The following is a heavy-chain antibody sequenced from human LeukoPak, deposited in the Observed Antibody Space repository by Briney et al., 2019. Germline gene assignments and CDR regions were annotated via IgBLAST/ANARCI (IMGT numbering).Heavy chain of an antibody. CDR2: FSGSGVAFSGGGGST. CDR3: AKTTYCSGGSCYFDY. D-gene: IGHD2-15*01. Sequence: GGSLRLSCAASGFTFSSDAMSWVRQAPGKGLEWVSAFSGSGVAFSGGGGSTYYADSVKGRFTISRDNSKNTVYLQMNGLRAEDTAVYYCAKTTYCSGGSCYFDYWGQGTLVTVSS. CDR1: GFTFSSDA. J-gene: IGHJ4*02. V-gene: IGHV3-23*01.